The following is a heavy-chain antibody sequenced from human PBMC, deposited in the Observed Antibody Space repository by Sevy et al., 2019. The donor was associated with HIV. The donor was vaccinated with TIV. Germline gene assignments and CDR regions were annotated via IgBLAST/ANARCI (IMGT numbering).Heavy chain of an antibody. D-gene: IGHD6-19*01. CDR2: IWYDGTNR. CDR3: AREDIRVAGIGYYFHS. V-gene: IGHV3-33*01. Sequence: GGSLRLSCAASGFSISGYGMHWVRQAPGKGLEWVAVIWYDGTNREYADSVKGRFTISRDNSKNPLYLRMNSLRVEDTAVYYCAREDIRVAGIGYYFHSWGQGTLVTVSS. J-gene: IGHJ4*02. CDR1: GFSISGYG.